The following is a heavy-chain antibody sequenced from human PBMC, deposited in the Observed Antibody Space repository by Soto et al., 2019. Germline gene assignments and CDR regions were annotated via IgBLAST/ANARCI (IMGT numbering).Heavy chain of an antibody. V-gene: IGHV1-8*02. CDR3: ARPYYYDSSLYFDY. J-gene: IGHJ4*02. CDR2: MNPNSGNT. Sequence: AXVKVSCTASGYTFTSYDINWVRQATGQGLEWMGWMNPNSGNTDYAQKLQGRVTMTTDTSTRTAYMELRSLRSDDTAVYYCARPYYYDSSLYFDYWGQGTLVTVS. CDR1: GYTFTSYD. D-gene: IGHD3-22*01.